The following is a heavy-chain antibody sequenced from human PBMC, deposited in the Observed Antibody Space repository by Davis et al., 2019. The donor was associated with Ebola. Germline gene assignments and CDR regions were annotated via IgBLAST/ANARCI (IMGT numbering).Heavy chain of an antibody. CDR3: AMQRNLIFDY. D-gene: IGHD5-24*01. CDR1: GGSTSSGNTY. V-gene: IGHV4-31*03. J-gene: IGHJ4*02. CDR2: ISHRGVT. Sequence: LRLSCSVSGGSTSSGNTYWSWVRHHPRPGQGLEWIGYISHRGVTFYNPSLRGRVAISLDTSKNDFSLRLTSVTAADSAVHYCAMQRNLIFDYWGQGALVTVSS.